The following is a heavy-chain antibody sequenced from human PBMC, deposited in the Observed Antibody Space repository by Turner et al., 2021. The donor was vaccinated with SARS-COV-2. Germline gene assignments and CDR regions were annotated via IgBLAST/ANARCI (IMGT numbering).Heavy chain of an antibody. D-gene: IGHD3-22*01. CDR3: ARWDYFDSSGYYTQAFDI. CDR1: GFTFSSYS. CDR2: ISSSSSYI. V-gene: IGHV3-21*02. Sequence: EVQLVESGGALVKPVTTLTVSCAASGFTFSSYSMNWVRQALVKGLEWVSYISSSSSYIDYADSVKGLFTISRDNVKNSLYLQMNSLRAEDTAVYYCARWDYFDSSGYYTQAFDIWGQGTMVTVSS. J-gene: IGHJ3*02.